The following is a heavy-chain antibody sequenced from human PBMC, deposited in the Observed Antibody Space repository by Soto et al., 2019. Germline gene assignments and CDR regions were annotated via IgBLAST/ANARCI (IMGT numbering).Heavy chain of an antibody. CDR1: GYDFATFW. V-gene: IGHV5-51*01. Sequence: ESLKISCKASGYDFATFWIGWVRQVPGKGLEWMGVIYPDDSDVTYRPPFQGQVPISADKSTTTAYLHWRVLRASETAIYYCARHRNAGWFYPGCQGTPVTVSS. CDR2: IYPDDSDV. CDR3: ARHRNAGWFYP. J-gene: IGHJ5*02.